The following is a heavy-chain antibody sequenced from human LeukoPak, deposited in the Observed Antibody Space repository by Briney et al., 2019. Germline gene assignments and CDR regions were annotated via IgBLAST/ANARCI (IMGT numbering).Heavy chain of an antibody. V-gene: IGHV4-34*01. Sequence: NASETLSLTCAVYGGSFSGYYWSWIRQPPGKGLEWIGEINHSGSTNYNPSLKSRVTISVDTSKNQFSLKLSSVTAADTAVYYCARDRYSSGWYGTEFGYWGQGTLVTVSS. CDR1: GGSFSGYY. CDR3: ARDRYSSGWYGTEFGY. CDR2: INHSGST. D-gene: IGHD6-19*01. J-gene: IGHJ4*02.